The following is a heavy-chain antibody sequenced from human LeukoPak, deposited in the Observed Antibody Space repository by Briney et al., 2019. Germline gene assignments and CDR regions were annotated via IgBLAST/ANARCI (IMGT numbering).Heavy chain of an antibody. D-gene: IGHD2-2*01. V-gene: IGHV3-23*01. J-gene: IGHJ5*02. Sequence: GGSLRLSCAASGFTFSSYAMSWVRQAPGKGLEWVSSISGSGGSTYYADSVKGRFTISRDNSKNTLYLQMNSLRAEDTAVYYCARDIVVVPAASPWFDPWGQGTLVTVSS. CDR3: ARDIVVVPAASPWFDP. CDR1: GFTFSSYA. CDR2: ISGSGGST.